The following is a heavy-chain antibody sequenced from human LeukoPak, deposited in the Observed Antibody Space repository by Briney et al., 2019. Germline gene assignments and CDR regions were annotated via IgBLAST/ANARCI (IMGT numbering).Heavy chain of an antibody. D-gene: IGHD5-18*01. Sequence: GRSLRLSCAASGFTFSSYAMHWVRQAPGKGLEWVAVISYDGSNKYYADSVKGRFTISRDNSKNTLYLQMNSLRAEDTAVYYCARVRGGYSYGYDYWGQGTLVTVSS. CDR1: GFTFSSYA. V-gene: IGHV3-30-3*01. CDR3: ARVRGGYSYGYDY. J-gene: IGHJ4*02. CDR2: ISYDGSNK.